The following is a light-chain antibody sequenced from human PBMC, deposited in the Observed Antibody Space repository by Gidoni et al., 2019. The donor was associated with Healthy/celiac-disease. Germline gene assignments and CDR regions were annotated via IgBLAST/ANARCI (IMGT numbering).Light chain of an antibody. CDR1: QSISSY. V-gene: IGKV1-39*01. J-gene: IGKJ2*01. CDR3: QQSYSTPSYT. CDR2: ASS. Sequence: IKLTPSTSSLSAYVGYSVSITCRASQSISSYSNLYQQKPGKAPKLLIYASSSLQIGVPSRFSGSGSATDFTITISSLQPEDFATYYCQQSYSTPSYTFGQGTKLEIK.